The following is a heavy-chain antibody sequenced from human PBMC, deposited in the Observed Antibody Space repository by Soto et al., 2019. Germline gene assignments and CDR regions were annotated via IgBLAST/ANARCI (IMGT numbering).Heavy chain of an antibody. J-gene: IGHJ4*02. CDR1: GYTFTSYG. CDR3: ARDRGYGGNPAFDY. CDR2: ISAYNGNT. V-gene: IGHV1-18*01. D-gene: IGHD4-17*01. Sequence: ASVKVSCKASGYTFTSYGISWVREAPGQGLEWMGWISAYNGNTNYAQKLQGRVTMTTDTSTSTAYMELRSLRSDDTAVYYCARDRGYGGNPAFDYWGQGTLVTVSS.